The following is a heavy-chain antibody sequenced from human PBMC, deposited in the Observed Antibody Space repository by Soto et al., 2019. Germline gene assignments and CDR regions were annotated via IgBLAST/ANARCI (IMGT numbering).Heavy chain of an antibody. J-gene: IGHJ6*02. CDR1: GYTFTGYY. Sequence: AASVKVSCKASGYTFTGYYMHWVRQAPGQGLEWMGWINPNSGGTNYAQKFQGGVTMTRDTSISTAYMELSRLRSDDTAVYYCARDPFRNYYDSSGYLYYYYGMDVWGQGTTVTVSS. V-gene: IGHV1-2*02. D-gene: IGHD3-22*01. CDR3: ARDPFRNYYDSSGYLYYYYGMDV. CDR2: INPNSGGT.